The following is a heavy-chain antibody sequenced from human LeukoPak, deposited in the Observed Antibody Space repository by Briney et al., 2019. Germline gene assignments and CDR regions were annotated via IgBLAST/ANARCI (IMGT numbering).Heavy chain of an antibody. CDR1: GGSVSSVTYY. V-gene: IGHV4-61*01. J-gene: IGHJ4*02. CDR3: ARDGDY. CDR2: ISYSGTT. Sequence: SETPSLTCTVSGGSVSSVTYYWHWIRQPPGKGLECIGYISYSGTTNYNPSVKSRVTISVDTSKNQFSLKLSSVTAADTAVYYCARDGDYWGQGTLVTVSS.